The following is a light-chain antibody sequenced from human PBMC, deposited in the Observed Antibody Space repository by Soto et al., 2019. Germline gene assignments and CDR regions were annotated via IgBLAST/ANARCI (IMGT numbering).Light chain of an antibody. CDR1: QGVRDD. CDR2: AAS. V-gene: IGKV1-17*01. Sequence: DIQMTQSPSSLSAFVGDRVTITCRASQGVRDDLAWYQQKPGEAPKRLIYAASSLQGGVPSRFSGSGSGTEFTLTISSLQPEDFATYYCLQYKSYPWMFGQGTKVEIK. CDR3: LQYKSYPWM. J-gene: IGKJ1*01.